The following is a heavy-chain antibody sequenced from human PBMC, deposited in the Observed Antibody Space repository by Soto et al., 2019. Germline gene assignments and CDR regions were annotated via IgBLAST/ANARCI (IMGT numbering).Heavy chain of an antibody. D-gene: IGHD1-1*01. Sequence: GGSLRLSCAASGLIFSDVWMTWVRRAPGKGLEWVGRIKTKPDDGTIDYAAPVRGRFTISRDDSKNTLYLQMTSLTPDDTGVYYCTTSNLGVDFWGPGTLVTVSS. CDR1: GLIFSDVW. J-gene: IGHJ4*02. V-gene: IGHV3-15*01. CDR3: TTSNLGVDF. CDR2: IKTKPDDGTI.